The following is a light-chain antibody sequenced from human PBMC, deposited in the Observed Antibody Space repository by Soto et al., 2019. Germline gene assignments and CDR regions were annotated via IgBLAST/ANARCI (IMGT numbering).Light chain of an antibody. J-gene: IGKJ2*01. CDR1: QSISSY. V-gene: IGKV1-39*01. CDR2: AAS. Sequence: DIQMTQSPSSLSASVGDRVTITCRASQSISSYLNWYQQKPGKAPKLLIYAASSLQSGVPSRFSGSGSGTDFTLTISRLEPEDFAVYYCQHYVNSPPYTFGQGTKLEIK. CDR3: QHYVNSPPYT.